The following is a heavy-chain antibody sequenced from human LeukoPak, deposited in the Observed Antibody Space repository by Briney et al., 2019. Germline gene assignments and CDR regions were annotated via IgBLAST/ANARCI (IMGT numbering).Heavy chain of an antibody. Sequence: GGSLRLSCAASGFTFSSYEMNWVRQAPGKGLEWVSYISNSGSTKYYADSVKGRFTISRDNAKNSVYLQMKSLRAEDTAVYYCVREGYYDSSGYLGVFDYWGQGTLVTVSS. V-gene: IGHV3-48*03. CDR3: VREGYYDSSGYLGVFDY. D-gene: IGHD3-22*01. CDR1: GFTFSSYE. J-gene: IGHJ4*02. CDR2: ISNSGSTK.